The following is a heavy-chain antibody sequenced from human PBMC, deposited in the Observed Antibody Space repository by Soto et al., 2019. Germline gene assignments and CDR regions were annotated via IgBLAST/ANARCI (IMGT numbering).Heavy chain of an antibody. CDR2: IYYSGTT. CDR1: GGSFSSDSFI. D-gene: IGHD1-26*01. V-gene: IGHV4-31*03. J-gene: IGHJ6*02. Sequence: QVQLEESGPGLVKPSQTLSLTCSVSGGSFSSDSFIWSWVRQFPGKGLKWIGYIYYSGTTYYNPSLRSRGMMSVDTSKNQFSLHLSSVTAADTAVYYCARDHKWDGMDVWGQGATVTVSS. CDR3: ARDHKWDGMDV.